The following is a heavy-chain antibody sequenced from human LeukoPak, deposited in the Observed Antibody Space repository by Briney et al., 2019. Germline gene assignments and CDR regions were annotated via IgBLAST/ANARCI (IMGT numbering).Heavy chain of an antibody. Sequence: GGSLRLSCAASGFTFSSYAMHWVRQAPGKGLEWVAVISYDGSNKYYADSVKGRFTISRDNSKNTLYLQMNSLRAGDTAVYYCAILYGGYGVVHDYWGQGTLVTVSS. CDR1: GFTFSSYA. J-gene: IGHJ4*02. V-gene: IGHV3-30-3*01. D-gene: IGHD4-17*01. CDR3: AILYGGYGVVHDY. CDR2: ISYDGSNK.